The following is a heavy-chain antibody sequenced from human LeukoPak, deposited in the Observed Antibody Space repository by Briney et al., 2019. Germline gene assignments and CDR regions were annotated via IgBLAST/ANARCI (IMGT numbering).Heavy chain of an antibody. V-gene: IGHV5-51*01. CDR1: GYSFTSYW. CDR2: IYPGDSDT. J-gene: IGHJ6*02. D-gene: IGHD5-18*01. CDR3: ARQAYSYGYYYYYYGMDV. Sequence: GESLQISCKGSGYSFTSYWIGWVRQMPGKGLEWMGIIYPGDSDTRYSPSFQGQVTISADKSISTAYLQWSSLKASDTAMYYCARQAYSYGYYYYYYGMDVWGQGTTVTVSS.